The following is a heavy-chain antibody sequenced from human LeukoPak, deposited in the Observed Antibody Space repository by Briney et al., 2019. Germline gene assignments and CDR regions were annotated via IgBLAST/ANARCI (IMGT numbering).Heavy chain of an antibody. CDR2: INPNSGGT. CDR3: ARDQVWFDP. CDR1: GYTFTGYY. Sequence: ASVKVSCKASGYTFTGYYIHWVRQAPGQGLEWMGWINPNSGGTNFAQKFRGRVTMTRDTSISTAYMELSRLRSDDTAVYYCARDQVWFDPWGQGTLVTVSS. J-gene: IGHJ5*02. V-gene: IGHV1-2*02.